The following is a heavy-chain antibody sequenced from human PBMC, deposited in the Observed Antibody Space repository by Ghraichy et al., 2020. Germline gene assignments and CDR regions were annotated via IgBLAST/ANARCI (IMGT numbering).Heavy chain of an antibody. D-gene: IGHD2-15*01. J-gene: IGHJ4*02. CDR3: ARGQNWVRWWPAFYFDY. Sequence: SETLSLTCAVYGGSFSGYYWSWIRQPPGKGLEWIGEINHSGSTNYNPSLKSRVTISVDTSKNQFSLKLSSVTAADTAVYYCARGQNWVRWWPAFYFDYWGQGTLVTVSS. CDR1: GGSFSGYY. V-gene: IGHV4-34*01. CDR2: INHSGST.